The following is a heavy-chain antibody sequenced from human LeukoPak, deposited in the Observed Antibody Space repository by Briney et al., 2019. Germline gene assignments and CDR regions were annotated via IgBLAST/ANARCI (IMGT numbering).Heavy chain of an antibody. V-gene: IGHV1-69*04. D-gene: IGHD1-26*01. CDR1: GYTFTSYY. CDR2: IIPILGIA. J-gene: IGHJ4*02. Sequence: GASVTVSCKASGYTFTSYYMHWVRQAPGQGLEWMGRIIPILGIANYAQKFQGRVTITADKSTSTAYMELSSLRSEDTAVYYCAREIGIVGATSYFDYWGQGTLVTVSS. CDR3: AREIGIVGATSYFDY.